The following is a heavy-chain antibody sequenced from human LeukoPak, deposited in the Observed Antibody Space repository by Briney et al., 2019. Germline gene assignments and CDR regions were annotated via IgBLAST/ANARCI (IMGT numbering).Heavy chain of an antibody. CDR3: AKRQIGNFDY. CDR2: ISGSGGST. CDR1: GFTFSSYA. Sequence: PGGSLRLSCAASGFTFSSYAMSWVRQAPGKGLEWVSTISGSGGSTYYADSVKGRFTISRDNSKNTVYLQMNSLRAEDTAAYYCAKRQIGNFDYWGQGTLVTVSS. D-gene: IGHD2-15*01. V-gene: IGHV3-23*01. J-gene: IGHJ4*02.